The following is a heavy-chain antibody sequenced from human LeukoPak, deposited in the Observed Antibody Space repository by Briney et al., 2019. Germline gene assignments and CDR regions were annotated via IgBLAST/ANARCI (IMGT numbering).Heavy chain of an antibody. CDR1: GFTFSSYW. CDR2: INHSGST. V-gene: IGHV4-34*01. J-gene: IGHJ4*02. Sequence: GSLRLSCAASGFTFSSYWMSWVRQPPGKGLEWIGEINHSGSTNYNPSLKSRVTISVDTSKNQFSLKLSSVTAADTAVYYCARWETYCSSTSCHNYFDYWGQGTLVTVSS. D-gene: IGHD2-2*02. CDR3: ARWETYCSSTSCHNYFDY.